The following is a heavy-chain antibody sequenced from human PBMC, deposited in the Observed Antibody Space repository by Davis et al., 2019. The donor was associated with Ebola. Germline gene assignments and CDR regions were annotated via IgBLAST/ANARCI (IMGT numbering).Heavy chain of an antibody. CDR2: INRDGSQK. CDR3: ARPGRSSSPGY. D-gene: IGHD6-6*01. V-gene: IGHV3-7*03. Sequence: GESLKTSCATSGFTFNTFWMIWVRQAPGKGLEWVANINRDGSQKHYVDSVKGRFDISRDNAKNSLFLEMNSLRAEDTAVYYCARPGRSSSPGYWGQGTLVTVSS. J-gene: IGHJ4*02. CDR1: GFTFNTFW.